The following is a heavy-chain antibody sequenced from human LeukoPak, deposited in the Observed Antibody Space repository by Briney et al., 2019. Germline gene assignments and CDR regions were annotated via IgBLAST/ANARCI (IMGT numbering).Heavy chain of an antibody. D-gene: IGHD4-17*01. CDR1: GYTFTSYA. Sequence: ASVKVSCKASGYTFTSYAMHWVRQAPGQRLEWMGWINAGNGNTKYSQKFQGRVTITRATSASTAYMELSSLRSEDTAVYYCARDRSFDYGDYPGLFDYWGQGTLVTVSS. CDR3: ARDRSFDYGDYPGLFDY. J-gene: IGHJ4*02. CDR2: INAGNGNT. V-gene: IGHV1-3*01.